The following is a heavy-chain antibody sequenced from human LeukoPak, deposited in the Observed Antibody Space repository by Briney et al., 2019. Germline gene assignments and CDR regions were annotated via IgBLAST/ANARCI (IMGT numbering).Heavy chain of an antibody. J-gene: IGHJ1*01. CDR1: GFTFSSYA. CDR3: ARDSPSGYYYGDAEYFQH. CDR2: ISYDGSNK. Sequence: PGGSLRLSCAASGFTFSSYAMHWVRQAPGKGLEWVAVISYDGSNKYYADSVKGRFTISRDNSKNTLYLQMNSLRAEDTAVYYCARDSPSGYYYGDAEYFQHWGQGTLVTVSS. V-gene: IGHV3-30*04. D-gene: IGHD3-22*01.